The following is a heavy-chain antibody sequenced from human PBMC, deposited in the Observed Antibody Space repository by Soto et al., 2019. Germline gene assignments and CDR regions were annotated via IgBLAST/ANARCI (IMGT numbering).Heavy chain of an antibody. CDR2: ISSSSSTI. D-gene: IGHD2-2*01. CDR3: ARLMIVPGGEAFDX. CDR1: GFTFRSYS. V-gene: IGHV3-48*02. Sequence: GGSLRLSCAASGFTFRSYSMNWVRQAPGKGLEWISYISSSSSTISYVDSVKGRFAISRANARNSLSLQMNSLRDEDTAVYYCARLMIVPGGEAFDXWGQGTMVTVS. J-gene: IGHJ3*02.